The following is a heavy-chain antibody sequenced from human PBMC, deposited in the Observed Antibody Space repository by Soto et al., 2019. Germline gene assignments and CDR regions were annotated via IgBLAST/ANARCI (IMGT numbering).Heavy chain of an antibody. CDR3: AKNGKPPYYYYSMDV. CDR1: GYTFSRYG. CDR2: ISGYNGDT. V-gene: IGHV1-18*01. J-gene: IGHJ6*02. D-gene: IGHD1-26*01. Sequence: GPEVKKPGASVKVSCKASGYTFSRYGISWVRQAPGQGLEWMGWISGYNGDTIYAQKVQGRVTMTIDTSTYTAYMELRSLTSDDTAIYYCAKNGKPPYYYYSMDVWGQGTTVTVSS.